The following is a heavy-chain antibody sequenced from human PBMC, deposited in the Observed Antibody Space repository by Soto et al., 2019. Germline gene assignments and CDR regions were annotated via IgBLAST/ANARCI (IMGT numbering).Heavy chain of an antibody. D-gene: IGHD3-16*01. V-gene: IGHV4-4*02. Sequence: WIGEIYHSGSTNYNPSLKSRVTISVDKSNNQFSLKLSSVTAADTAVYYCARLAGDKLAPTEGYFDYWGQGTLV. CDR2: IYHSGST. CDR3: ARLAGDKLAPTEGYFDY. J-gene: IGHJ4*02.